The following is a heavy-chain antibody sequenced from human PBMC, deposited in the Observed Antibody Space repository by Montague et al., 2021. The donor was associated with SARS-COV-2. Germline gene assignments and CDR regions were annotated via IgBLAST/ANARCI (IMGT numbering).Heavy chain of an antibody. CDR3: ARASGKKTIFGVVISYFDY. CDR2: IYYNGST. V-gene: IGHV4-31*03. Sequence: TLSLTCTVSGGSISSGGYYWSWIRQHPGKDLEWIGYIYYNGSTYYNPSLKSRVTISVDTSKNQFSLKLSSVTAADTAVYYCARASGKKTIFGVVISYFDYWGQGTLVTVSS. CDR1: GGSISSGGYY. D-gene: IGHD3-3*01. J-gene: IGHJ4*02.